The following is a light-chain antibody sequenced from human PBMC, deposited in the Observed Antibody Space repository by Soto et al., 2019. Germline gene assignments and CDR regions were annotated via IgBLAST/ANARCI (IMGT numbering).Light chain of an antibody. CDR2: DAS. J-gene: IGKJ4*01. Sequence: PGDRATLSCRASQSVNNALAWYQQKPGQAPRLLIYDASNRATGIPARFSGSGSGTDFTLTISSLEPEDYAVYYCQHRRSWPLTFGGGTKVEIK. V-gene: IGKV3-11*01. CDR3: QHRRSWPLT. CDR1: QSVNNA.